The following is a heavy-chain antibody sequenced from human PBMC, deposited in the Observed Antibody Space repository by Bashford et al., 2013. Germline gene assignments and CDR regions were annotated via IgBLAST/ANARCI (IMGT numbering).Heavy chain of an antibody. CDR3: ARNPDYGVLYFDF. CDR1: GGSINSGVYY. V-gene: IGHV4-61*02. Sequence: SETLSLTCSVSGGSINSGVYYWSWIRQPAGKGLECIGRVYASGYTDYHPSLNSRGTLSVDTSKNQFSLNLSSVTAADTAVYFCARNPDYGVLYFDFWGRGNPGHRLL. D-gene: IGHD4-17*01. CDR2: VYASGYT. J-gene: IGHJ4*02.